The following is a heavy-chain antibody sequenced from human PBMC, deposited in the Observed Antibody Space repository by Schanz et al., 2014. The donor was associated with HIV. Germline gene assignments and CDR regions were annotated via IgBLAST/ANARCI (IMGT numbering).Heavy chain of an antibody. CDR1: GFTFGDYP. J-gene: IGHJ6*02. V-gene: IGHV3-49*03. CDR3: TRVLTKWFGEARYGADV. Sequence: QLVESGGGLLEPGRSLRLSCITSGFTFGDYPMSWFRQAPGKGLEWVGFIRSKAYGGTAEYAATVKGRFAISRDDSKRVAYLQTNSLKIEDTAVYYCTRVLTKWFGEARYGADVWGQGTTVTVSS. D-gene: IGHD3-10*01. CDR2: IRSKAYGGTA.